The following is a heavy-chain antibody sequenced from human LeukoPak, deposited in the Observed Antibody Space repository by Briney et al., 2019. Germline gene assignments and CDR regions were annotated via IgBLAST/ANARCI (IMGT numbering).Heavy chain of an antibody. V-gene: IGHV4-59*01. Sequence: SETLSLTCTVSDGSISNYYCSWIRQSPGKGLEWIGYIYYTGTTNYNPSLKSRVTISIATSKNQFSLRLSSVTAADTAVYYCATSPGGGYELPFYYYGMDVWGQGTTVTVSS. CDR1: DGSISNYY. D-gene: IGHD5-12*01. CDR3: ATSPGGGYELPFYYYGMDV. J-gene: IGHJ6*02. CDR2: IYYTGTT.